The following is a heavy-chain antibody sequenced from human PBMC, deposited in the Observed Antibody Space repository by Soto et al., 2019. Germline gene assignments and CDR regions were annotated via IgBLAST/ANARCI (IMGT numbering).Heavy chain of an antibody. CDR2: ISAYNGNT. Sequence: GASVKVSCKASGYTFTSYGISWVRQAPGQGLEWMGWISAYNGNTNYAQKLQGRVTMTTDTSTSTAYMELRSLRSDDTAVYYCARGGWAVVVPAAKSPPHNWFDPWGQGTLVTVSS. J-gene: IGHJ5*02. D-gene: IGHD2-2*01. CDR3: ARGGWAVVVPAAKSPPHNWFDP. V-gene: IGHV1-18*04. CDR1: GYTFTSYG.